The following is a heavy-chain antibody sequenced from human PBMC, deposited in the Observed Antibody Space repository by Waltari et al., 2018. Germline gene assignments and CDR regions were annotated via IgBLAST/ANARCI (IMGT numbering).Heavy chain of an antibody. CDR3: ARPDYDILGFDP. V-gene: IGHV3-30*01. Sequence: QVQLVESGGVVVQLGRSLRPSCAASGLTFSSYAMHWVRQAPGKGLEWVAVISYDGSNKYYADSVKGRFTISRDNSKNTLYLQMNSLRAEDTAVYYCARPDYDILGFDPWGQGTLVTVSS. CDR2: ISYDGSNK. J-gene: IGHJ5*02. D-gene: IGHD3-9*01. CDR1: GLTFSSYA.